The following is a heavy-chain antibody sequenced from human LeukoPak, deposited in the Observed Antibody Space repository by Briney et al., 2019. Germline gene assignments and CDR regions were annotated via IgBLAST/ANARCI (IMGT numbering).Heavy chain of an antibody. D-gene: IGHD3-22*01. CDR1: GGSISSYY. CDR3: TRDLDSSGNFDY. J-gene: IGHJ4*02. Sequence: SETLSLTCTVSGGSISSYYWSWIRQPAGKGLEWIGRIYTSGSTNYNPSLKSRVTMSVDTSKNQFSLKLSSVTAADTAVYYCTRDLDSSGNFDYWGQGTLVTVSS. V-gene: IGHV4-4*07. CDR2: IYTSGST.